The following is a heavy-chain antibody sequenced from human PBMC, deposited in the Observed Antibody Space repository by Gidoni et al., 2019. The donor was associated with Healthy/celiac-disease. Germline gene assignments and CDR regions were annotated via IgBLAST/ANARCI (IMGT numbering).Heavy chain of an antibody. CDR3: ARDHRPGKIAAEYYYYYGMDV. Sequence: QVQLQESGPGLVKPSQTLSLTCTVSGGSLSSGDYYWRWIRQPPGKGLEWIGYIYYSGSTYYNPSLKSRVTISVDTSKNQFSLKLSSVTAADTAVYYCARDHRPGKIAAEYYYYYGMDVWGQGTTVTVSS. CDR1: GGSLSSGDYY. V-gene: IGHV4-30-4*01. CDR2: IYYSGST. J-gene: IGHJ6*02. D-gene: IGHD6-13*01.